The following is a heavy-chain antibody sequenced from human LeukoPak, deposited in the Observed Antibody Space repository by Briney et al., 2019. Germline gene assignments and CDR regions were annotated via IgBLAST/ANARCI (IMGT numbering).Heavy chain of an antibody. V-gene: IGHV3-23*01. Sequence: GGSLRLSCAASGFTLSSYAMSWVRQAPGKGLEWVSAISGSGGSTYYADSVKGRFTISRDNSKNTLYLQMNSLRAEDTAVYYCAKENLVGAAYWGNFDYWGQGTLVTVSS. CDR1: GFTLSSYA. CDR2: ISGSGGST. CDR3: AKENLVGAAYWGNFDY. D-gene: IGHD1-26*01. J-gene: IGHJ4*02.